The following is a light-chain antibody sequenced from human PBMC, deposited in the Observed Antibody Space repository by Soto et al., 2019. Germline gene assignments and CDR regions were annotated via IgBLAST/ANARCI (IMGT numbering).Light chain of an antibody. Sequence: EIVLTQSPGTLSLSPGEGATPSCRASQSFHTNYLAWYQQRPGQAPRLLIYGASNRASDIPERFSGSGSGTDFTLTINRLEPEDSAVYFCQQYGSSPGFTFGGGTKIEIK. CDR1: QSFHTNY. CDR3: QQYGSSPGFT. V-gene: IGKV3-20*01. CDR2: GAS. J-gene: IGKJ4*01.